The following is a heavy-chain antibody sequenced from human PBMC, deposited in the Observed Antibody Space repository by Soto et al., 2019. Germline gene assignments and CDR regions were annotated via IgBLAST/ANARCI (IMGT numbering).Heavy chain of an antibody. CDR3: ARDSGRSDVVPAAISAMDV. CDR2: INTYNGNT. D-gene: IGHD2-2*01. Sequence: GASVKVSCKASGYTFTNYGISWVRQAPGQGLEWMGWINTYNGNTNHAQKLQGRVTMTTDTSTSTAYMELRSLRSDDTAVYYCARDSGRSDVVPAAISAMDVWGQGTTVTVSS. CDR1: GYTFTNYG. V-gene: IGHV1-18*01. J-gene: IGHJ6*02.